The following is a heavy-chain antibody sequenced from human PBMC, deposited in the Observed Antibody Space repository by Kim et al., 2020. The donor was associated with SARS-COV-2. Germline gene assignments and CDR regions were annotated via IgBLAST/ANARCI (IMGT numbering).Heavy chain of an antibody. D-gene: IGHD1-26*01. J-gene: IGHJ3*02. Sequence: SETLSLTCTVSGGSISSYYWSWIRQPAGKGLEWSGRISTSGSTNYNPSLKSRVTMSGDTSKSQFSLKLSSVTAADTAVYYCANSIVGATRDAFDIWGQGTLVTVSS. CDR2: ISTSGST. CDR1: GGSISSYY. V-gene: IGHV4-4*07. CDR3: ANSIVGATRDAFDI.